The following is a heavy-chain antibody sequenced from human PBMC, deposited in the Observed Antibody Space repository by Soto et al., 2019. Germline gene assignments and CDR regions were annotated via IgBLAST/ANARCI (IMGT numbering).Heavy chain of an antibody. Sequence: GGSLRLSCAASGFTFSSYSMNWVRQAPGKGLEWVSSISSSSSYIYYADSVKGRFTISRDNAKNSLYLQMNSLRAEDTAVYYCARDLDGDYVLDYWGQGTLVTVSS. D-gene: IGHD4-17*01. CDR1: GFTFSSYS. CDR3: ARDLDGDYVLDY. CDR2: ISSSSSYI. V-gene: IGHV3-21*01. J-gene: IGHJ4*02.